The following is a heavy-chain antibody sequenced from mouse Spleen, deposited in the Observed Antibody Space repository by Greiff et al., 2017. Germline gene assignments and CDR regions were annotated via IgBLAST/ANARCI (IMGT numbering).Heavy chain of an antibody. CDR3: ARVYYGSPSFAY. J-gene: IGHJ3*01. V-gene: IGHV1-80*01. CDR2: IYPGDGDT. Sequence: VQLQQSGAELVKPGASVKISCKASGYAFSSYWMNWVKQRPGKGLEWIGQIYPGDGDTNYNGKFKGKATLTADKSSSTAYMQLSSLTSEDSAVYFCARVYYGSPSFAYWGQGTLVTVSA. CDR1: GYAFSSYW. D-gene: IGHD1-1*01.